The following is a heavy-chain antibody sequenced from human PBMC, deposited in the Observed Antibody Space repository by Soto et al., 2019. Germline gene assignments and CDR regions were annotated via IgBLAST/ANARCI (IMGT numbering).Heavy chain of an antibody. V-gene: IGHV1-18*01. J-gene: IGHJ4*02. CDR2: ISANSGNT. CDR1: GYTFTRYD. Sequence: ASVKVSCKASGYTFTRYDISWVRQAPGQGLEWMGWISANSGNTNYAQKFQGRVTMTTDTSTNTAYMELRSLRADDTAVYYCACRATNPDGDCGTYCFDYWGQGTLLTVSS. CDR3: ACRATNPDGDCGTYCFDY. D-gene: IGHD2-15*01.